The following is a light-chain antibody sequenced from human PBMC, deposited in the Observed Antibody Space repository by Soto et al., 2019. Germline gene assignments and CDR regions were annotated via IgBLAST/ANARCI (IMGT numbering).Light chain of an antibody. V-gene: IGLV1-40*01. CDR2: GNN. CDR3: QSYDSSLSGPV. J-gene: IGLJ2*01. Sequence: QLVLTQPPSVSGAPGQRVTISCTGSSSNIGAGYDVHWYQQLPRTAPKLLIYGNNNRPSGVPDRMSGSKSDTSASLAITGLQAEDEAEYYCQSYDSSLSGPVFGGGTKLTVL. CDR1: SSNIGAGYD.